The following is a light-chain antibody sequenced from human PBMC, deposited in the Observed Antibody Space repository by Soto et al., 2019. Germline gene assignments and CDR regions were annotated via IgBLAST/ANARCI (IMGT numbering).Light chain of an antibody. CDR2: GNS. V-gene: IGLV1-40*01. J-gene: IGLJ3*02. Sequence: QSVLTQPPSVSGAPGQRVTISCTGSSSNIGAGYDVHWYQQLPGTAPKLLIYGNSNLPSGVPGRFSGSQSGTSASLAITGLQAEDEADYYCQSYDSSLSGWVFGGGTKLTVL. CDR3: QSYDSSLSGWV. CDR1: SSNIGAGYD.